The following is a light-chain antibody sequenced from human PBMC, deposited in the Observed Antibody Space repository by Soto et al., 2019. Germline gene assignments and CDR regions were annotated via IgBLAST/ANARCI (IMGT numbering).Light chain of an antibody. CDR3: QSYDISLSGGV. J-gene: IGLJ2*01. Sequence: QSVLTQPPSVSGAPGQRVTISCTGSSSNIGAGYDVHWYQQLPGTAPKLLIYGNSNRPSGVPDRFSGSKSGTSASLAITGLQAENEADYYCQSYDISLSGGVFVGGTKLTAL. V-gene: IGLV1-40*01. CDR2: GNS. CDR1: SSNIGAGYD.